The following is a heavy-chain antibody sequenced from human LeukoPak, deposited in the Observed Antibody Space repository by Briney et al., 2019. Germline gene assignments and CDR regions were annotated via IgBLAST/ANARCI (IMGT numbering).Heavy chain of an antibody. CDR2: VHYSGTT. CDR3: ARGDVDTAMSLDY. J-gene: IGHJ4*02. CDR1: GGSISSGGYY. V-gene: IGHV4-31*03. D-gene: IGHD5-18*01. Sequence: SETLSLTCTVSGGSISSGGYYWSWIRQHPGKGLEWIGYVHYSGTTYHNPSLKSRVTITVDTSKNQFSLKLSSVTAADTAVYYCARGDVDTAMSLDYWGQGTLVTVSS.